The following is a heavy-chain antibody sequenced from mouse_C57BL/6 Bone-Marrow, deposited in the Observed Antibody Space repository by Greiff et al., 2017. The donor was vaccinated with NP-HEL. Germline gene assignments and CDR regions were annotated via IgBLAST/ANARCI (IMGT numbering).Heavy chain of an antibody. Sequence: EVMLVESGAELVKPGASVKLSCTASGFNIKDYYMHWVKQRTEQGLEWIGRIDPEDGETKYDPKFQGKATITADTSSNTAYLQLSSLTSEDTAVYYCAEGSYCAMDYWGQGTSVTVSS. CDR1: GFNIKDYY. V-gene: IGHV14-2*01. D-gene: IGHD6-1*01. J-gene: IGHJ4*01. CDR3: AEGSYCAMDY. CDR2: IDPEDGET.